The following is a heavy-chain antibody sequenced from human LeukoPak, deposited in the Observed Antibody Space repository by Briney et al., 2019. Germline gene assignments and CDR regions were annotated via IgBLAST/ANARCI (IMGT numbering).Heavy chain of an antibody. CDR2: INPNSGGT. D-gene: IGHD3-10*01. CDR1: GYTFTGYY. V-gene: IGHV1-2*04. CDR3: ARVASGSYYNFDY. J-gene: IGHJ4*02. Sequence: ASVKVSCKASGYTFTGYYMHWVRQAPGQGLEWMGWINPNSGGTNYAQKFQGWVTMTRDTSISTACMELSRLRSDDTAVYYCARVASGSYYNFDYWGQGTLVTVSS.